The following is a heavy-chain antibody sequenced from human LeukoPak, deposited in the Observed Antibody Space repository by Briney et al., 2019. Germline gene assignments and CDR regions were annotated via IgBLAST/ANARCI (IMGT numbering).Heavy chain of an antibody. CDR1: GFTFSSYA. Sequence: CAAXGFTFSSYAMSWVRQAPGKGLEWVSDISGSGGTTYYADSVKGRFTISRDNYKKTLYLQMNSLRADDTAVYYCAKDGYDYYYYYIDVWGRGTAVTVSS. CDR3: AKDGYDYYYYYIDV. CDR2: ISGSGGTT. D-gene: IGHD1-1*01. J-gene: IGHJ6*03. V-gene: IGHV3-23*01.